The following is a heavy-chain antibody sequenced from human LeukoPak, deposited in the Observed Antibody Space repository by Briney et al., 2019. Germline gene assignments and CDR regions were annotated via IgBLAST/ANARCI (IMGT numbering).Heavy chain of an antibody. CDR3: ARHRYYYRSGSYYGAPYYMDV. CDR2: IYYSGST. D-gene: IGHD3-10*01. Sequence: SETLSLTCTVSGGSISSSSYYWGWIRQPPGKGLEWIGSIYYSGSTYYNPSLKSRITISVDTSKNQFSLKLSSVTAADTAVYYCARHRYYYRSGSYYGAPYYMDVWGKGTTVTISS. V-gene: IGHV4-39*01. J-gene: IGHJ6*03. CDR1: GGSISSSSYY.